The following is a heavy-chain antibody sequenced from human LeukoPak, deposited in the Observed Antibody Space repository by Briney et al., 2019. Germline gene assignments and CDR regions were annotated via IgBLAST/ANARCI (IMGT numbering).Heavy chain of an antibody. Sequence: SVKVSCKASGGTFSSYAISWVRQAPGQGLEWMGGIIPIFGTANYAQKFQGRVTITADESTSTAYMELSSLRSEDTAVYYCAGPHLAAAGTWMNWFDPWGQGTLVTVSS. D-gene: IGHD6-13*01. V-gene: IGHV1-69*01. CDR2: IIPIFGTA. CDR3: AGPHLAAAGTWMNWFDP. CDR1: GGTFSSYA. J-gene: IGHJ5*02.